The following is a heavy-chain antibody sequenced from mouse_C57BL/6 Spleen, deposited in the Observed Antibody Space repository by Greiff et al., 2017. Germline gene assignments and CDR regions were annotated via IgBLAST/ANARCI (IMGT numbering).Heavy chain of an antibody. Sequence: FQLQQSGPELVKPGASVKISCKASGYTFTDYYMNWVKQSHGKSLEWIGDINPNNGGTSYNQKFKGKATLTVDKSSSTAYMELRSLTSEDSAVYYCARSYGSSPYYYAMDYWGQGTSVTVSS. D-gene: IGHD1-1*01. V-gene: IGHV1-26*01. CDR2: INPNNGGT. CDR3: ARSYGSSPYYYAMDY. J-gene: IGHJ4*01. CDR1: GYTFTDYY.